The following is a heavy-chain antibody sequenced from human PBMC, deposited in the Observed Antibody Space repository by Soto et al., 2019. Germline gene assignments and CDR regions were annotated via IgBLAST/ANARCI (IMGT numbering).Heavy chain of an antibody. J-gene: IGHJ3*02. Sequence: LPETLSLTCNVSGVAIPGYYWNWIRQPPGKGLEWIGYVYFSGSTKYNPSLKSRVTILVDMSKNQFSLRLTSVTSADTAVYYCSRERGAVASTADAFDIWGQGTMVTVSS. D-gene: IGHD6-19*01. V-gene: IGHV4-59*01. CDR2: VYFSGST. CDR1: GVAIPGYY. CDR3: SRERGAVASTADAFDI.